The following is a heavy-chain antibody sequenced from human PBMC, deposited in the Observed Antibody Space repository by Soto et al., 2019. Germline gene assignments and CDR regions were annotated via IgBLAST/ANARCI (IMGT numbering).Heavy chain of an antibody. CDR2: MNPNSGNT. D-gene: IGHD3-16*01. V-gene: IGHV1-8*01. Sequence: ASVTVSCKASGYTFTSYDINWVRQATGQGLEGMGWMNPNSGNTGYAQKFQGRVTMTRNTSISTAYMELSSLRSEDTAVYYCARVFSNFLRVVGWPRGGFWFDLWGQGTLVTVSS. J-gene: IGHJ5*02. CDR1: GYTFTSYD. CDR3: ARVFSNFLRVVGWPRGGFWFDL.